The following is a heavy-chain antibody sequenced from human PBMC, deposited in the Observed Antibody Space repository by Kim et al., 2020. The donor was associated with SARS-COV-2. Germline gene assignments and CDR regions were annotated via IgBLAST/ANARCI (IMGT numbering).Heavy chain of an antibody. CDR2: ISYDEKNK. Sequence: GGSLRLSCAVSGFTLDRYGMHWVRQAPGKALEWVAVISYDEKNKYYGDSVKGRFTISRDTSKNILFLQMNSLRVEDTATYYCARISFGDAPGYWGQGTQVIVSS. J-gene: IGHJ4*02. CDR1: GFTLDRYG. D-gene: IGHD4-17*01. CDR3: ARISFGDAPGY. V-gene: IGHV3-33*05.